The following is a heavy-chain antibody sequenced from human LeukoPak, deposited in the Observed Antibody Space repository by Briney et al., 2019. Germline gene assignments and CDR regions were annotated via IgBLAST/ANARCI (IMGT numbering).Heavy chain of an antibody. CDR2: IYPGDSDT. D-gene: IGHD1-14*01. CDR3: ARQPTNQYYFDS. J-gene: IGHJ4*02. Sequence: GESLKISCKGSGYSFTGFWIGWVRQMPGKGLEWMGIIYPGDSDTRYSPSFQGQVAISADKSISTAYLQWSSLKASDTAMYYCARQPTNQYYFDSWGQGTLVTVSS. CDR1: GYSFTGFW. V-gene: IGHV5-51*01.